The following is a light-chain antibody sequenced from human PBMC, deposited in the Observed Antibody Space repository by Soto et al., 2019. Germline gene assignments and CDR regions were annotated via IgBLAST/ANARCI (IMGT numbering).Light chain of an antibody. V-gene: IGLV2-23*02. Sequence: QSALTQPASVSGSPGQSITISCTGTSSDVESNNVVSWYQQHPGKAPKLMIYDVTKRPSGVSNRFLGSKSGSTASLTISGLQAEDEADYYCCSYAGSSTVVFGGGIKLTVL. J-gene: IGLJ2*01. CDR2: DVT. CDR3: CSYAGSSTVV. CDR1: SSDVESNNV.